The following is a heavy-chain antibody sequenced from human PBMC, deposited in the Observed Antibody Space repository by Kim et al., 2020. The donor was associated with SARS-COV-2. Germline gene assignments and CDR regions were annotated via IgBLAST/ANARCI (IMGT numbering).Heavy chain of an antibody. Sequence: GSLRLSCAASGFTFDDYAMHWVRQAPGKGLEWVSLISGDGGSTYYADSVKGRFTISRDNSKNSLYLQMNSLRTEDTALYYCAKGAGEYYDILTGYTDYWGQGTLVTVSS. CDR1: GFTFDDYA. V-gene: IGHV3-43*02. CDR3: AKGAGEYYDILTGYTDY. D-gene: IGHD3-9*01. J-gene: IGHJ4*02. CDR2: ISGDGGST.